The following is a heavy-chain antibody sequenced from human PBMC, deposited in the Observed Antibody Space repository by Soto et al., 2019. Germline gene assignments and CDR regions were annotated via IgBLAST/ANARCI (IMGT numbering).Heavy chain of an antibody. D-gene: IGHD6-13*01. J-gene: IGHJ4*02. CDR3: ARGSSSWAYYFDF. CDR1: GFTFSSYS. Sequence: EVHLVESGGGLVQPGGSLRLSCAASGFTFSSYSLNWVRQAPGKGLEWVSYITSSGTTVYYADSLRGRFTISRDNAKNSLYLQMNSLRDDDTAVYYCARGSSSWAYYFDFWGQGTLVSVSS. CDR2: ITSSGTTV. V-gene: IGHV3-48*02.